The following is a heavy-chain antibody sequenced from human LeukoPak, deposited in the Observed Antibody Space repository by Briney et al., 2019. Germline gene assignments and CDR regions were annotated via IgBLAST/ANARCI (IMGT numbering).Heavy chain of an antibody. CDR3: ARYYDSSGYYYVRYFDY. V-gene: IGHV2-5*02. CDR1: GFSLSTSGLG. CDR2: IYWDDDK. Sequence: SGPTLVKPIQTLTLTCTFSGFSLSTSGLGVGWIRQPPGKALEWLVVIYWDDDKRYRPSLKSRLTITKDTSKNQVVLTMTNMDPVDTATYYCARYYDSSGYYYVRYFDYWGQGTLVTVSS. D-gene: IGHD3-22*01. J-gene: IGHJ4*02.